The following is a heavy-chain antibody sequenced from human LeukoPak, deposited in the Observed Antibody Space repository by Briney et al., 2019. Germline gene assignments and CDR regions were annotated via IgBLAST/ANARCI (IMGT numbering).Heavy chain of an antibody. CDR3: TTDSGDYGDYVRE. CDR1: GFTFGDYA. D-gene: IGHD4-17*01. J-gene: IGHJ4*02. Sequence: GRSLRLSCTASGFTFGDYAMSWVRQAPGKGLEWVGFIRSKAYGGTTDYPAPVKGRFTISRDDSKNMLYLQMNSLKTEDTAVYYCTTDSGDYGDYVREWGQGTLVTVSS. V-gene: IGHV3-49*04. CDR2: IRSKAYGGTT.